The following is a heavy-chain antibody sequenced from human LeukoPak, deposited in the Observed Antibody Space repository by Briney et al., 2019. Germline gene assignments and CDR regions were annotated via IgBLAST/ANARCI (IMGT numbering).Heavy chain of an antibody. Sequence: PGGSLRLSCAASGFPFSTYWMAWVRQAPGKGLDWVANIRKDGGAKFYAASVKGRFIISRDNAKNSLYLQMYNLRDEDAAVYYCASSHDSSGNDWGQGTLVTV. J-gene: IGHJ4*02. V-gene: IGHV3-7*01. CDR3: ASSHDSSGND. D-gene: IGHD3-22*01. CDR2: IRKDGGAK. CDR1: GFPFSTYW.